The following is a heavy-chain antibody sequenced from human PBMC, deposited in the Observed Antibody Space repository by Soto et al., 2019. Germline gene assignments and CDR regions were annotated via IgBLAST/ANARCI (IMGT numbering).Heavy chain of an antibody. V-gene: IGHV1-69*13. CDR1: GGTFSSYA. CDR3: AREKRDGYNYWDY. D-gene: IGHD5-12*01. J-gene: IGHJ4*02. Sequence: SVKVSCKASGGTFSSYAISWVRQAPGQGLEWMGGIIPIFGTANYAQKFQGRVTITADESTSTAYMELSSLRSEDTAVYCCAREKRDGYNYWDYWGQGTLVTVSS. CDR2: IIPIFGTA.